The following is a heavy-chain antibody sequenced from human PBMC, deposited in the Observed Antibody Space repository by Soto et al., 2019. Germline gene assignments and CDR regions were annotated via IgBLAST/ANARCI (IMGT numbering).Heavy chain of an antibody. J-gene: IGHJ4*02. Sequence: PGGSLRLSCAVSGFNVMSYWMSWVRQAPGKGLEWVASIKEDVSERYYLHSVRGRFSISRDSAGNALHLTMNYLSAEDTGVYFCARDIGFDYVNWGQGTLVTVSS. V-gene: IGHV3-7*01. CDR2: IKEDVSER. CDR3: ARDIGFDYVN. CDR1: GFNVMSYW. D-gene: IGHD3-16*01.